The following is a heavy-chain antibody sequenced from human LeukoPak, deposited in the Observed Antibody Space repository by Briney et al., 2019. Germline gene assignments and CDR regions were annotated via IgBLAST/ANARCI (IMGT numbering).Heavy chain of an antibody. CDR1: GFTFSSYA. V-gene: IGHV3-23*01. CDR2: ISGSGGST. CDR3: AKDRSSSGFSCVDH. D-gene: IGHD3-22*01. J-gene: IGHJ4*02. Sequence: GGSLRLSCAASGFTFSSYAMSWVRRAPGKGLEWVSAISGSGGSTYYADSVKGRFTISRDNSKNTLHLQMNSLKDEDTAVYYCAKDRSSSGFSCVDHWGQGTLVTVSS.